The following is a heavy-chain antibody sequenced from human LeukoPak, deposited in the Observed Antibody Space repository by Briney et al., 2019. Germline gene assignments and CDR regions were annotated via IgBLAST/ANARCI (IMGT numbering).Heavy chain of an antibody. CDR3: ARGGVRGVRSWFDP. Sequence: GGSLRLSCAASGFTFSDYWMSWVRQAPGKGLEWVAYIKQDGSDKYYVDSVKGRFTISRDNAKNSLYLQMNSLRAEDTAVYYCARGGVRGVRSWFDPWGQGTLVTGSS. V-gene: IGHV3-7*04. J-gene: IGHJ5*02. D-gene: IGHD3-10*01. CDR2: IKQDGSDK. CDR1: GFTFSDYW.